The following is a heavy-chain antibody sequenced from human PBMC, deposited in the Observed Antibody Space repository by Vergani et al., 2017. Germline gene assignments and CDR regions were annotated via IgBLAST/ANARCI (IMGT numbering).Heavy chain of an antibody. D-gene: IGHD6-6*01. CDR2: IIPDGSAT. Sequence: EVLLVESGGGLVQPGESLRLSCTASGFTFSDFWMTWVRQVPGKGLEWVANIIPDGSATMYADSLRGRFSLSRDNAKNSLHLHMSSLRVEDTAVYFCAKSGFVGAFETWGQGTMVTVSS. CDR1: GFTFSDFW. CDR3: AKSGFVGAFET. J-gene: IGHJ3*02. V-gene: IGHV3-7*01.